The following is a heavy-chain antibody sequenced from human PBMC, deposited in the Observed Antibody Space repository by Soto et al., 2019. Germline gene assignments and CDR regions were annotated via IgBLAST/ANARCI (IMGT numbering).Heavy chain of an antibody. D-gene: IGHD6-13*01. CDR1: GGSMRNYF. Sequence: SETLSLTCTVSGGSMRNYFWTWIRQPPGRGLEWIGYIHYSGTTSFFPSYNPSLRSRVTISEDTSKNQFSLKLLSVTTADTAVYFCAAGEASSRNLAPYYLDFWGQGTLVTVS. CDR2: IHYSGTT. V-gene: IGHV4-59*01. J-gene: IGHJ4*02. CDR3: AAGEASSRNLAPYYLDF.